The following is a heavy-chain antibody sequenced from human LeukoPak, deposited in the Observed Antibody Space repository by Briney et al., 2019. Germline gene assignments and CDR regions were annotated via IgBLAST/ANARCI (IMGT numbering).Heavy chain of an antibody. CDR2: IYTSGST. CDR3: ARGGSGYDYFDY. CDR1: GGSISGYY. Sequence: PSETLSLTCTVSGGSISGYYWSWIRQPAGKGLEWIGRIYTSGSTNYNPSLKSRVTILVDKSKNRFSLKLSSVTAADTAVYYCARGGSGYDYFDYWGQGTLVTVSS. J-gene: IGHJ4*02. V-gene: IGHV4-4*07. D-gene: IGHD5-12*01.